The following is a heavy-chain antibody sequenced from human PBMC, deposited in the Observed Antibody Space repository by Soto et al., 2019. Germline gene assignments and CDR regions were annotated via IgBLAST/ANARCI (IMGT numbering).Heavy chain of an antibody. CDR3: AKLYWDPRYFDY. CDR2: ITDSGGST. Sequence: LRLSCAASGFTFSSVAMAWVRQAPGKGLEWVSSITDSGGSTDYADSVKGRFTISRDNSRNTLYLQMNSLRADDTAVYYCAKLYWDPRYFDYWGQGTRVTVSS. CDR1: GFTFSSVA. J-gene: IGHJ4*02. V-gene: IGHV3-23*01. D-gene: IGHD2-8*02.